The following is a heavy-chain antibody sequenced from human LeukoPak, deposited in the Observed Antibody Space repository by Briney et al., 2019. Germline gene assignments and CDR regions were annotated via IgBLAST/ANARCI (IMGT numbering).Heavy chain of an antibody. J-gene: IGHJ5*02. CDR1: GGSFSGYY. Sequence: SETLSLTCAVYGGSFSGYYWSWIRQPPGKGLEWIGEINHSGSTNYNPSLKSRVTISVDTSKNQFSLKLSSVTAADTAVYYCARQSKQLWLLDPWGQGTLVTVSS. V-gene: IGHV4-34*01. CDR2: INHSGST. CDR3: ARQSKQLWLLDP. D-gene: IGHD5-18*01.